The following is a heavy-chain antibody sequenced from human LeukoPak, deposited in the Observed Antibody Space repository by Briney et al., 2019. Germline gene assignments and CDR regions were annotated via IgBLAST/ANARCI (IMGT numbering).Heavy chain of an antibody. CDR2: ISSNGGST. J-gene: IGHJ4*02. V-gene: IGHV3-64*01. Sequence: TGGPLRLSCAASGFTFSSYAMHRVRQAPGKGLEYVSAISSNGGSTYYANSVKGRFTISRDNSKNTLYLQMGSLRAEDMAVYYCARYSSGFDYWGQGTLVTVSS. CDR3: ARYSSGFDY. CDR1: GFTFSSYA. D-gene: IGHD6-19*01.